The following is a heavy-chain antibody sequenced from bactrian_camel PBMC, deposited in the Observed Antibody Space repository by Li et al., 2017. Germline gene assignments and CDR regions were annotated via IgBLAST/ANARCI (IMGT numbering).Heavy chain of an antibody. CDR2: SYYLGST. Sequence: HVQLVGSGGGSVQAGGSLRLSCAASGYTGRFYCMGWFRQAPGKEHERIATSYYLGSTGYADSVKDRFTIYRDNVVNTLYLEMDSLKPEDTAVYYCAASSWGGSRCSTRNKSDFAYWGQGTQVTVS. J-gene: IGHJ6*01. D-gene: IGHD7*01. CDR1: GYTGRFYC. V-gene: IGHV3S55*01. CDR3: AASSWGGSRCSTRNKSDFAY.